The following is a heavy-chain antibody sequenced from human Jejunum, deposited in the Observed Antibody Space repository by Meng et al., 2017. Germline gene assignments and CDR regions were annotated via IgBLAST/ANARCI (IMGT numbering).Heavy chain of an antibody. CDR3: AHRLAYSTNYNVGWFDP. V-gene: IGHV2-5*02. CDR1: GFSLSTSGVG. D-gene: IGHD6-13*01. CDR2: IYWDVDK. J-gene: IGHJ5*02. Sequence: SGPTLVKPTQTLTLTCTFSGFSLSTSGVGVGWIRQPPGKALECLALIYWDVDKRYNPSLKNRLTITKDTSKNQVVLTMTNMDPVDTATYYCAHRLAYSTNYNVGWFDPWGQGTLVTVSS.